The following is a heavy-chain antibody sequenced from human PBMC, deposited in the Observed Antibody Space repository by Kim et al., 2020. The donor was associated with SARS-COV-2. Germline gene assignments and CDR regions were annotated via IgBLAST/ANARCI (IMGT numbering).Heavy chain of an antibody. CDR3: AKVRARVLGYYYYGMDV. V-gene: IGHV3-23*01. CDR1: GFTFSIYA. J-gene: IGHJ6*02. Sequence: GGSLRLSCAASGFTFSIYAMSWVRQAPGKGLEWVSAMSGSGGSTYYADSVKGRFTISRDNSKNTLYLQMNSLRAEDTAVYYCAKVRARVLGYYYYGMDVWGQGTTVTVSS. CDR2: MSGSGGST. D-gene: IGHD2-8*02.